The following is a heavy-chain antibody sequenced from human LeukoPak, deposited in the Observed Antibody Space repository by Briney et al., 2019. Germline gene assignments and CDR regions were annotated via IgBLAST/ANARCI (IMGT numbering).Heavy chain of an antibody. CDR3: ARGRGYNSFDY. Sequence: PSETLSLTCAAYGESFSGYYWSWIRQPPGKGLEWIGEINHSGSTDYNPSLKSRVTISVDTSKNQFSLKLSSVTAADTAVYYCARGRGYNSFDYWGQGTLVTVSS. V-gene: IGHV4-34*01. CDR2: INHSGST. D-gene: IGHD2/OR15-2a*01. CDR1: GESFSGYY. J-gene: IGHJ4*02.